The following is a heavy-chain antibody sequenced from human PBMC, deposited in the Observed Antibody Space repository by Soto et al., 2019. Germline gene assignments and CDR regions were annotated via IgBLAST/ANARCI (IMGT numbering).Heavy chain of an antibody. V-gene: IGHV6-1*01. CDR3: AREGWREDSRSIDY. CDR1: GDSVSSNSAA. CDR2: TYYRSKWYN. D-gene: IGHD3-22*01. J-gene: IGHJ4*02. Sequence: SETLSLTCAISGDSVSSNSAAWNWIRQSPSRGLEWLGRTYYRSKWYNDYAVSVKSRITINPDTSKNQFSLQLNSVTPEDTAVYYCAREGWREDSRSIDYWGQGALVTVSS.